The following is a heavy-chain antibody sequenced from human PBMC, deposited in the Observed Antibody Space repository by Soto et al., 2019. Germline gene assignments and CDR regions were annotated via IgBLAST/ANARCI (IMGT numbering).Heavy chain of an antibody. D-gene: IGHD5-18*01. CDR3: ARDPSGYRAFDI. J-gene: IGHJ3*02. Sequence: SETLSLTCTVSGGSISSYYWSWIRQPPGKGLEWIGYIYYSGSTNYNPSLKSRVTISVDTSKNQFSLKLSSVTAADTAVYYCARDPSGYRAFDIWGQGTMVTVSS. V-gene: IGHV4-59*01. CDR1: GGSISSYY. CDR2: IYYSGST.